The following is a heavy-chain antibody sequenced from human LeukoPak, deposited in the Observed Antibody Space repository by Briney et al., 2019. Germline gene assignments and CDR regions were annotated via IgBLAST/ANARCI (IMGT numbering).Heavy chain of an antibody. V-gene: IGHV4-34*01. J-gene: IGHJ4*02. CDR3: ARLWRWLQQGDY. CDR1: GGSFSGYY. CDR2: INHSGST. D-gene: IGHD5-24*01. Sequence: PSETLSLTCAVYGGSFSGYYWSWIRQPPGKGLEWIGEINHSGSTNYNPSLKSRVTISVDTSKNQFSLKLSSVIAADTAVYYCARLWRWLQQGDYWGQGTLVTVSS.